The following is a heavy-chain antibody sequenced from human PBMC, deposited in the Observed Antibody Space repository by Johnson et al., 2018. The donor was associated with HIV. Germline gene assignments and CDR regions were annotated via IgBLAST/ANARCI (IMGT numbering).Heavy chain of an antibody. CDR2: INWNGGST. CDR3: AKELALYSSGYGGDAFDI. J-gene: IGHJ3*02. Sequence: VLLVESGGGVVRPGGSLRLSCAASGFTFDDYGMSWVRQAPGKGLEWVSGINWNGGSTGYADSVEGRFTISRVNAKNSLYLQMNSLRAEDTAVYYCAKELALYSSGYGGDAFDIWGQGTMVTVSS. V-gene: IGHV3-20*04. D-gene: IGHD6-19*01. CDR1: GFTFDDYG.